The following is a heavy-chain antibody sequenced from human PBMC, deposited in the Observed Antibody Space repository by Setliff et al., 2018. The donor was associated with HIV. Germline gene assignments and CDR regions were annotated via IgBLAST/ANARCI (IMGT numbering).Heavy chain of an antibody. CDR1: GYSITSVYY. CDR2: IYHSGGT. J-gene: IGHJ6*03. V-gene: IGHV4-61*01. CDR3: ARDDYMDV. Sequence: SETLSLTCAVSGYSITSVYYWSWIRQPPGKGLEWIGYIYHSGGTKYNPSLKSRVSISVDTSKNQFSLKLISVTAADPAVYYCARDDYMDVWGKGTTVTVSS.